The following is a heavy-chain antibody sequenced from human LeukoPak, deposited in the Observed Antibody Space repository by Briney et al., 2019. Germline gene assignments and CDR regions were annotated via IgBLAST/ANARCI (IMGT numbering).Heavy chain of an antibody. Sequence: LPGGSLRLSCAASGFTFSGSAMHWVRQASGKGLEWVGRIRSKANSYATAYAASVKGRFTISRDNSKNSLYLQMNSLRAEDTAVYYCAVSGVSTIAFDYWGQGTLVTVSS. CDR3: AVSGVSTIAFDY. V-gene: IGHV3-73*01. J-gene: IGHJ4*02. D-gene: IGHD3-3*01. CDR2: IRSKANSYAT. CDR1: GFTFSGSA.